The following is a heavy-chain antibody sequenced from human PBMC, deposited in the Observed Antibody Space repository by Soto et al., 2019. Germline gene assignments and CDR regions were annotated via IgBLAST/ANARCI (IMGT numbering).Heavy chain of an antibody. D-gene: IGHD6-19*01. J-gene: IGHJ4*02. CDR3: ARATPVTIAVAGPSDY. CDR1: GFSISTYA. CDR2: IGGVGSNP. Sequence: GGSLRLSCAASGFSISTYAMSWVRQAPEKGLEWVSGIGGVGSNPYYADSVRGRFTISRDNSKNTLYLQMNSLRAEDTALYYCARATPVTIAVAGPSDYWGQGALVTVSS. V-gene: IGHV3-23*01.